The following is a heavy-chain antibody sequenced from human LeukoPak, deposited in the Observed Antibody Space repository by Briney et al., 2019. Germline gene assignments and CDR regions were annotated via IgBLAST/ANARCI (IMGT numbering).Heavy chain of an antibody. J-gene: IGHJ4*02. CDR3: ARGAPLIDINYDSSGYSFDY. D-gene: IGHD3-22*01. CDR2: INPRGGST. CDR1: GYTFTSYY. Sequence: ASVKVSCKASGYTFTSYYMHWVRQAPGQGLEWMGIINPRGGSTSYAQKFQGRVTMTRDTSTSTVYMELSSLRSEDTAVYYCARGAPLIDINYDSSGYSFDYWGQGTLVTVSS. V-gene: IGHV1-46*01.